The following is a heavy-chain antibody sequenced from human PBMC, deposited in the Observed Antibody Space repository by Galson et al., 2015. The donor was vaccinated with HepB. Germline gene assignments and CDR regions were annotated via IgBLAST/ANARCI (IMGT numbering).Heavy chain of an antibody. J-gene: IGHJ3*02. D-gene: IGHD6-19*01. Sequence: SLRLSCAASGFTFSNYWVHWVRHVPGKGLVWVSSIDNDGSYVNYGDSGQGRFTISRDNAKNTVNLQINSLRAEDTAVYYCAREFVAVPGRNSDAFDMWGRGTMVTVSS. CDR3: AREFVAVPGRNSDAFDM. V-gene: IGHV3-74*01. CDR2: IDNDGSYV. CDR1: GFTFSNYW.